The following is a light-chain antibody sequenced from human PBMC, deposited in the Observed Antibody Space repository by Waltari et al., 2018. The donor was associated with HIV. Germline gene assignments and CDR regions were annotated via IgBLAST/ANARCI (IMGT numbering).Light chain of an antibody. CDR1: SSNIGSNT. Sequence: QSVLTQPPSASGTPGQRVTIPCSGSSSNIGSNTINWYRQLPGTAPKLLIYSNNQWPSGVPDRFSGSKSGTSASLAISGLQSEDEADYYCAAWDDSLHGYVFGTGTKVTVV. J-gene: IGLJ1*01. CDR2: SNN. CDR3: AAWDDSLHGYV. V-gene: IGLV1-44*01.